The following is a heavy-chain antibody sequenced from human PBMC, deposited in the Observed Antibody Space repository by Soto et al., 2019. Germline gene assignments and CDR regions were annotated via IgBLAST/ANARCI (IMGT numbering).Heavy chain of an antibody. Sequence: SETLSLTCTVSGGSISSSSYYWGWIRQPPGKGLEWIGSIYYSGSTYYNPSLKSRVTISVDTSKNQFSLKLSSVTAADTAVYYCARHYYDFWSGPLPPDYWGQGTLVTVSS. CDR1: GGSISSSSYY. D-gene: IGHD3-3*01. J-gene: IGHJ4*02. CDR2: IYYSGST. V-gene: IGHV4-39*01. CDR3: ARHYYDFWSGPLPPDY.